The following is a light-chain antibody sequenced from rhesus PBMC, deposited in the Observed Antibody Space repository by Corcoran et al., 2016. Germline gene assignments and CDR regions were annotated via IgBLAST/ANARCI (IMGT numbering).Light chain of an antibody. J-gene: IGKJ4*01. V-gene: IGKV4-1*01. CDR3: QQYYSTPLT. CDR2: WGS. CDR1: QSLLYSSNNKNY. Sequence: DIVMTQSPDSLAVSLGERVTIKCKSSQSLLYSSNNKNYLAWYQQKPGQAPKRLIYWGSTRESGGPNRCSGSGSGTDFTRTISGLQAEDVAVYYCQQYYSTPLTFGGGTKVEIK.